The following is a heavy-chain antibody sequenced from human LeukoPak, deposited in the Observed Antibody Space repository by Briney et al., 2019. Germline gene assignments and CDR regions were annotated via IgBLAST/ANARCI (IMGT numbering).Heavy chain of an antibody. D-gene: IGHD2-8*01. J-gene: IGHJ5*02. Sequence: GGSLRLSCAASGFTFRNYNMNWVRQAPGKGLEWVSSISESSSFIQYADSLKGRFAISRDNARNSLYLQMNSLRAEDTAVYYCARQRGYCSSGVCRGWFDPWGQGTLVTVSS. CDR3: ARQRGYCSSGVCRGWFDP. V-gene: IGHV3-21*01. CDR2: ISESSSFI. CDR1: GFTFRNYN.